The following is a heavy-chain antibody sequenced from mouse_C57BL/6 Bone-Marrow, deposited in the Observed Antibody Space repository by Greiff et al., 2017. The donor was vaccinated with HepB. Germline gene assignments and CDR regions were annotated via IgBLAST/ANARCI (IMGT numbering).Heavy chain of an antibody. V-gene: IGHV1-43*01. CDR1: GYSFTGYY. CDR2: INPSTGGT. D-gene: IGHD3-3*01. CDR3: VGNYYAMDY. J-gene: IGHJ4*01. Sequence: EVQLQQSGPELVKPGASVKISCKASGYSFTGYYMHWVKQSSEKSLEWIGEINPSTGGTSYNQKFKGKATLTVDKSSSTAYMQLKSLTSEDSAVYYCVGNYYAMDYWGQGTSVTVSS.